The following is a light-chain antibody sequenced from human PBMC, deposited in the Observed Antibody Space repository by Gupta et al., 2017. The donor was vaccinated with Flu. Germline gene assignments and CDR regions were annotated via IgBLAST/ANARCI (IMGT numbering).Light chain of an antibody. CDR2: AAS. V-gene: IGKV1D-12*01. CDR1: QGISSW. CDR3: QQANGFPLT. J-gene: IGKJ4*01. Sequence: DIQMTQSPSSVSASVGDRVTITCRASQGISSWLAWYQQKPGKAPNLLIYAASSSLSGVPSRFSGSASGTDITLTISILHPEDFGTYYCQQANGFPLTFGGGTKVEIK.